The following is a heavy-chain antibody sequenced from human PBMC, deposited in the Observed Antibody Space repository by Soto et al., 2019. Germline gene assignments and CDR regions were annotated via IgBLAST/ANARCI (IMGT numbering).Heavy chain of an antibody. J-gene: IGHJ4*02. CDR3: AHRGFVIGDFDY. D-gene: IGHD3-10*01. CDR2: IYWDDDK. CDR1: GFSLSTKGVS. V-gene: IGHV2-5*02. Sequence: QITLKESGPTLVKPTQTLTLTCTFSGFSLSTKGVSVGWIRQPPGKALEWLALIYWDDDKRYSPSLKSRLTITKDTSNNQVVLTLTNMDPVDTATYYCAHRGFVIGDFDYWGLGTLVTVSS.